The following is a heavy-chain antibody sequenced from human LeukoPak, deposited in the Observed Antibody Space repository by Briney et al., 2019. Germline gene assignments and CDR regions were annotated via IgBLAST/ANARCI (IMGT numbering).Heavy chain of an antibody. D-gene: IGHD2-15*01. V-gene: IGHV4-39*02. CDR2: IYYSGST. Sequence: PSETLSLTCTVSGGSISSSSYYWGWIRQPPGKGLEWIGSIYYSGSTYYNPSLKSRVTISVDTSKNQFSLKLSSVTAADTAVYYCARDHPGLLQYFDYWGQGTLVTVSS. CDR1: GGSISSSSYY. J-gene: IGHJ4*02. CDR3: ARDHPGLLQYFDY.